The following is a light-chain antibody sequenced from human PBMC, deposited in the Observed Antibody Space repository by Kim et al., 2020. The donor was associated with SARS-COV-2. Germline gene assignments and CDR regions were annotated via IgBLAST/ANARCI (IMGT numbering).Light chain of an antibody. J-gene: IGKJ3*01. Sequence: SPGERATLSCRASQSVSSSYLAWYQQKPGQAPRLLIYGASTRATGIPDRFRGSGSGTDFTLTISRLEPEDFAVYYCQHYGDSLFTFGPGTKVEIK. V-gene: IGKV3-20*01. CDR3: QHYGDSLFT. CDR1: QSVSSSY. CDR2: GAS.